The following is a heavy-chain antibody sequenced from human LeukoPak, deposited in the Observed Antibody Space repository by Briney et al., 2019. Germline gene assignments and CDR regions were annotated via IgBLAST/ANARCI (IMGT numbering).Heavy chain of an antibody. CDR2: ISAYNGNT. J-gene: IGHJ4*02. CDR3: ARDSPSSSGVSFTDY. CDR1: GYTFSNYG. V-gene: IGHV1-18*01. Sequence: ASVKVSCKASGYTFSNYGVTWVRQAPGQGLDWVGWISAYNGNTKYAQNFQGRVTLTTDTATGTAYMEVDSLRSDDAAVYYCARDSPSSSGVSFTDYWGQGILVTVSS. D-gene: IGHD2-15*01.